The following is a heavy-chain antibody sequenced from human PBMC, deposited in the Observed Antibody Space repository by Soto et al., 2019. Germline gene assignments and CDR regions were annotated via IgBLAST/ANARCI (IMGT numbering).Heavy chain of an antibody. Sequence: RRLSCAASGFTFINYGMHWVRQAPGKGLEWVAVISYDGSNKHYADSVKGRFTISRDNSNNTLFLQVNSLRVEDTAVYYCAKAVLRFLERSPDSWGQGTLVTVSS. J-gene: IGHJ4*02. D-gene: IGHD3-3*01. V-gene: IGHV3-30*18. CDR3: AKAVLRFLERSPDS. CDR1: GFTFINYG. CDR2: ISYDGSNK.